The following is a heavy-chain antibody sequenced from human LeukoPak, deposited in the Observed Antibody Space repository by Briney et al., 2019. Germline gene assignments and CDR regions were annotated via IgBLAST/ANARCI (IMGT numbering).Heavy chain of an antibody. D-gene: IGHD3-3*01. CDR3: ARDLDYDYCGPGGAFDI. CDR1: GGTFSSYA. CDR2: IIPIFGTA. Sequence: ASVKVSCKASGGTFSSYAISWVRQAPGQGLEWMGGIIPIFGTANYAQKFQGRVTITADESTSTAYMELSSLRSEDTAVYYCARDLDYDYCGPGGAFDIWGQGTMVTVSS. J-gene: IGHJ3*02. V-gene: IGHV1-69*13.